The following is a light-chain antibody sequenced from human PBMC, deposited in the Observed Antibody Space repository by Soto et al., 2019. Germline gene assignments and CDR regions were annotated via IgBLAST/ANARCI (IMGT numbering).Light chain of an antibody. Sequence: QSVLTQPPSLSGAPGQRVTISCTGSSSNIGAGYDVHWYQQLPGTAPKLLIYGNSNRPSGVPDRFSGSKSGTSASLAITGLQAEDESDYYCKSYDSRLSGCVFGTGTKVTL. CDR2: GNS. CDR3: KSYDSRLSGCV. J-gene: IGLJ1*01. V-gene: IGLV1-40*01. CDR1: SSNIGAGYD.